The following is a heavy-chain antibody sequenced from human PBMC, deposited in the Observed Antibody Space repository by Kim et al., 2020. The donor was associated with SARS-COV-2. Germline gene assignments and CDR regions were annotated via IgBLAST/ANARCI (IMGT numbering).Heavy chain of an antibody. V-gene: IGHV3-72*01. J-gene: IGHJ4*02. CDR1: GFTFSDYF. CDR2: IRNKPESYST. Sequence: GGSLRLSCTTSGFTFSDYFMDCVRQAPGKGLDWVARIRNKPESYSTEYAASVKGRFTISRDDSRNSLYLQMNSLKTEDTAVYYCTTDRSGAGDSWGQGTLVTVSS. CDR3: TTDRSGAGDS. D-gene: IGHD6-13*01.